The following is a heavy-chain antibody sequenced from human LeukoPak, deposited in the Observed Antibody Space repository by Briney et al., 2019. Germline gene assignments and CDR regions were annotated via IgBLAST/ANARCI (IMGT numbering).Heavy chain of an antibody. J-gene: IGHJ4*02. CDR1: GFTFSSYS. Sequence: GGSLRLSCAASGFTFSSYSMNWVRRAPGKGLEWVSSISSSSSYIYYADSVKGRFTISRDNAKNSLYLQMNSLRAEDTAVYYCATLVITFGGVIFDYWGQGTLVTVSS. V-gene: IGHV3-21*01. CDR2: ISSSSSYI. CDR3: ATLVITFGGVIFDY. D-gene: IGHD3-16*01.